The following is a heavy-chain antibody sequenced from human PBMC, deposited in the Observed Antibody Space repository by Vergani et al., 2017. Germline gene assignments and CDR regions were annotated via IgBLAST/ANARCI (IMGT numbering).Heavy chain of an antibody. CDR2: IIPIFGTA. D-gene: IGHD6-6*01. CDR3: ARAGAARPHYYYYDMDV. J-gene: IGHJ6*03. V-gene: IGHV1-69*01. Sequence: QVQLVQSGAEVKKPGSSVKVSCKASGGPFSSYAISWVRQAPGQGLEWMGGIIPIFGTATYAQKFQGRVTITADESTSTAYMGLSSLRSEDTAVYYCARAGAARPHYYYYDMDVWGKGTTVTVSS. CDR1: GGPFSSYA.